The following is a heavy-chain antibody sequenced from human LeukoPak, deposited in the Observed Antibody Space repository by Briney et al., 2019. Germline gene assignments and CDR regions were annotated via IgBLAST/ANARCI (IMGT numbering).Heavy chain of an antibody. V-gene: IGHV1-8*01. CDR1: GYTFTSYD. Sequence: ASVKLSCNASGYTFTSYDINRVRQATGQGLELMGWMNPNSGNTGYAQKFQGRVTMTRNTPISTAYMELSSLRSEDTAVYYCAREVGIRYFDWLRAKNWFDPWGQGTLVTVSS. CDR3: AREVGIRYFDWLRAKNWFDP. CDR2: MNPNSGNT. D-gene: IGHD3-9*01. J-gene: IGHJ5*02.